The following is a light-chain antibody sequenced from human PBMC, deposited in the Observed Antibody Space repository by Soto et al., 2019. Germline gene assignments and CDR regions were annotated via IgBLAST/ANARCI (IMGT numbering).Light chain of an antibody. CDR3: QKYNNWPIT. Sequence: EVVLTQSPATLSVSPGERAIVSCRASQNVNTNLAWYQQKPGQVPRLLIYGASTGATDTPARFSGSGSGTEFTLTITSLQSEDFAVYYCQKYNNWPITFGQGTRLEIK. J-gene: IGKJ5*01. V-gene: IGKV3-15*01. CDR1: QNVNTN. CDR2: GAS.